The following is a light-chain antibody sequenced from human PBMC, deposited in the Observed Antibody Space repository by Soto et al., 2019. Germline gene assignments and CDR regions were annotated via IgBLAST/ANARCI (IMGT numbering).Light chain of an antibody. CDR3: QQYNNWPRT. J-gene: IGKJ1*01. CDR2: GAS. V-gene: IGKV3-15*01. Sequence: EIVLTQSPGTLSLSPGERATLSCRASQSVSNNYLAWYQQKPGQAPRLLIYGASTRAAGIPARFRGGGSGTDFTLTISSLQSEDFAVYYCQQYNNWPRTFGQGTKVDIK. CDR1: QSVSNN.